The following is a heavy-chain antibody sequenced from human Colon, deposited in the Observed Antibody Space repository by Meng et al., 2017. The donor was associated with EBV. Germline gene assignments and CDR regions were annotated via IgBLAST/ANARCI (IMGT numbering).Heavy chain of an antibody. J-gene: IGHJ4*02. V-gene: IGHV3-23*04. D-gene: IGHD1-26*01. CDR3: TKDRTYTNKWDNGDY. Sequence: VRLVESGGGLGQPGGSLRLSCAASGFSFSSYAMTWVRQAPGKGLEWVSTLSGSGDGTYYADSVKGRFTISRDNSKNTLYLQMNSLRAEDTAVYYCTKDRTYTNKWDNGDYWGQGTLVTVSS. CDR2: LSGSGDGT. CDR1: GFSFSSYA.